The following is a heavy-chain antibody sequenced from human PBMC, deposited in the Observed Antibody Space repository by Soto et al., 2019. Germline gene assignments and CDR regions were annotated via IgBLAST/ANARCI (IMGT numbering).Heavy chain of an antibody. CDR1: GFTFSSYA. D-gene: IGHD5-12*01. Sequence: EEQLLESGGGLVQPGGSLRLSCAASGFTFSSYAMSWVRQAPGKGLEWVSTISGSGGSTYYADSVKGQFTISRDNSKSTLYLQLNSLRAEDTDVYYCAKDRDGYHGRDYWGQGTLVTVSS. J-gene: IGHJ4*02. CDR2: ISGSGGST. CDR3: AKDRDGYHGRDY. V-gene: IGHV3-23*01.